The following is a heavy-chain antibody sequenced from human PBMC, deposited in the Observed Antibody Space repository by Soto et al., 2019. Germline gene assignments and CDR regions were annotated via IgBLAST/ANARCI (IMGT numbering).Heavy chain of an antibody. D-gene: IGHD3-9*01. J-gene: IGHJ3*02. CDR2: IKSKTDGGTT. V-gene: IGHV3-15*07. Sequence: GGSLRLSCAASGVTFSNAWMNWVRKDPGKGLEWVGRIKSKTDGGTTDYAAPVKGRFTISRDDSKNTLYLQMNSLKTEDTAVYYFTTDGAHDILTRDAFDIWGQGTMVTGSS. CDR3: TTDGAHDILTRDAFDI. CDR1: GVTFSNAW.